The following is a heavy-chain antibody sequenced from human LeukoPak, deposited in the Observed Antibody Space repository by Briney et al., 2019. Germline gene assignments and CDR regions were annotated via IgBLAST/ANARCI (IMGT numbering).Heavy chain of an antibody. CDR1: GFTFSSYG. Sequence: GGSLRLSCAASGFTFSSYGMRWVRQAPGKGLEWVAVIWYDGSNKYYADSVKGRFTISRDNSKNTLYLQMNSLRAEDTAVYYCARGGRGYSYGHLFDYWGQGTLVTVSS. CDR3: ARGGRGYSYGHLFDY. J-gene: IGHJ4*02. D-gene: IGHD5-18*01. V-gene: IGHV3-33*01. CDR2: IWYDGSNK.